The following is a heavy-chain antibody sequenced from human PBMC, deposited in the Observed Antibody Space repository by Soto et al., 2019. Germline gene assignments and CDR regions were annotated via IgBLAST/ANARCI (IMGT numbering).Heavy chain of an antibody. J-gene: IGHJ5*02. V-gene: IGHV4-34*01. CDR2: INHSGST. CDR1: GGSFSCYY. CDR3: ALRVPTVTTGWFDP. Sequence: SETLSLTCAVYGGSFSCYYWSWIRQPPGKGLEWIGEINHSGSTNYNPSLKSRVTISVDTSKNQFSLKLSSVTAADTAVYYCALRVPTVTTGWFDPWGQGTLVTVSS. D-gene: IGHD4-4*01.